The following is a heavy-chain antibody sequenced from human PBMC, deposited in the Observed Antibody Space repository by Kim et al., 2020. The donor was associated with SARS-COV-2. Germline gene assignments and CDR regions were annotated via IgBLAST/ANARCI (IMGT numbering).Heavy chain of an antibody. J-gene: IGHJ2*01. D-gene: IGHD6-19*01. V-gene: IGHV3-30*18. CDR2: ISYDGSNK. CDR1: GFTFSIYG. CDR3: AKEGLLGDSSGWYVD. Sequence: GGSLRLSCSASGFTFSIYGMHWVRQAPGKGLEWVAVISYDGSNKYYADSVKGRFTISRDNAKNTLYLQMNSLRAEDTAVYYCAKEGLLGDSSGWYVD.